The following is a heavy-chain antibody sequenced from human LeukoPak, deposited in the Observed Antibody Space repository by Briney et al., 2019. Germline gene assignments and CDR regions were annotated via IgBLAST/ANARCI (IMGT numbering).Heavy chain of an antibody. CDR1: GFTVSSKY. V-gene: IGHV3-66*01. CDR3: ARGRGYSGYDVSLPFDY. CDR2: IYSGGST. J-gene: IGHJ4*02. Sequence: GGSLRLSCAGSGFTVSSKYMSLVRQAPGKGLEWGSVIYSGGSTDYADSVKGRFTMSRDNSKNMLYLQMNSLRVDDTAVYFCARGRGYSGYDVSLPFDYWGQGTLVTVSS. D-gene: IGHD5-12*01.